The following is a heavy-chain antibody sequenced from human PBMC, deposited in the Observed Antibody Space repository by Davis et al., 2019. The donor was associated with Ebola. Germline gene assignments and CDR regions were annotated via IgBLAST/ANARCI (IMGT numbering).Heavy chain of an antibody. CDR1: GYTFTSYD. D-gene: IGHD5-18*01. J-gene: IGHJ6*02. Sequence: ASVKVSCKASGYTFTSYDINWVRQATGQGLEWMGWISAYNGNTNYAQKLQGRVTMTTDTSTRTAYMELRSLRSDDTAVYYCARTTVRGDSYGSIPYYGMDVWGQGTTVTVSS. CDR3: ARTTVRGDSYGSIPYYGMDV. CDR2: ISAYNGNT. V-gene: IGHV1-18*01.